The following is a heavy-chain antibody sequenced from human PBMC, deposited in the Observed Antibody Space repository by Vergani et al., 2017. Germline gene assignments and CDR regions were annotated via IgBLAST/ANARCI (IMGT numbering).Heavy chain of an antibody. Sequence: QVQLQESGPGLVKPSETLSLTCTVSGGSISSYYWSLIPQPPGKGLDWIGYIYYSGSTNYNPSLKSRVTISVDTSKNQFSLKLSSVTAADTAVYYCARGDDFWSGSNWYFDLWGRGTLVTVSS. CDR2: IYYSGST. D-gene: IGHD3-3*01. CDR3: ARGDDFWSGSNWYFDL. CDR1: GGSISSYY. V-gene: IGHV4-59*01. J-gene: IGHJ2*01.